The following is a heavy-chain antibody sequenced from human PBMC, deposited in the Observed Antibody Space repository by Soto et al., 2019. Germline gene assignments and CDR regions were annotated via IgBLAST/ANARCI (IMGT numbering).Heavy chain of an antibody. J-gene: IGHJ4*02. CDR3: ARGQEGVVATH. Sequence: QVQLQQWGAGLLKPSETLSLNCAVNGGSLSGYYWSWIRQPPGKGLEWIGEIKDGGSTNYSPSLKSXXPXSXXTSNNQSALRLNSVTAADTGVYYCARGQEGVVATHWDQGTLVTVSS. D-gene: IGHD5-12*01. V-gene: IGHV4-34*01. CDR1: GGSLSGYY. CDR2: IKDGGST.